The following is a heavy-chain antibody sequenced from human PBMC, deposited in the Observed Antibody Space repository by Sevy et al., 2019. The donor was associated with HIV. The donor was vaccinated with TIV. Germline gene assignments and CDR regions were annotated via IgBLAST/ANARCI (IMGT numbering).Heavy chain of an antibody. CDR1: GFTFSGSA. Sequence: GGSLRLSCAASGFTFSGSAMHWVRQASGKGLEWVGRIRSKANSYATAYAASVKGRFTISRDDSKNTAYLQMNSLKTEDTAVYYCAPGNPKFMGHFGYWGQGTLVTVSS. CDR3: APGNPKFMGHFGY. D-gene: IGHD3-10*01. CDR2: IRSKANSYAT. V-gene: IGHV3-73*01. J-gene: IGHJ4*02.